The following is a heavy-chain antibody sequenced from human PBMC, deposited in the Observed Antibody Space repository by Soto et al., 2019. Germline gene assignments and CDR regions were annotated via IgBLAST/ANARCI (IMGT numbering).Heavy chain of an antibody. Sequence: SVKVSCKASGGTFSSYTISWVRQAPGQGLEWMGRIIPILGIANYAQKFQGRVTITADKSTSTAYMELSSLRSEDTAVYYCARDPGYDFWSGYLAYWGQGTLVTVSS. CDR2: IIPILGIA. CDR3: ARDPGYDFWSGYLAY. CDR1: GGTFSSYT. D-gene: IGHD3-3*01. V-gene: IGHV1-69*04. J-gene: IGHJ4*02.